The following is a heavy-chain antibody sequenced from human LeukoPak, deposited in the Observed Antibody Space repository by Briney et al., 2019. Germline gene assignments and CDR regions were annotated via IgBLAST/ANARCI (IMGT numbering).Heavy chain of an antibody. CDR3: AKDFDDQEMAPYDY. J-gene: IGHJ4*02. D-gene: IGHD5-24*01. V-gene: IGHV3-33*06. Sequence: GRSLRLSCAASGFTFSSYGMHWVRQAPGKGLEWVAVIWYDGSNKYYADSVKGRFTISRDNSKNTLYLQMNSLRAEDTAVYYCAKDFDDQEMAPYDYWGQGTLVTVSS. CDR1: GFTFSSYG. CDR2: IWYDGSNK.